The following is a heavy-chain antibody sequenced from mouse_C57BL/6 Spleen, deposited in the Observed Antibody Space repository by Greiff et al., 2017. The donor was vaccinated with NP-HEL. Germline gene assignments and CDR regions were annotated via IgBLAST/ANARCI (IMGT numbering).Heavy chain of an antibody. V-gene: IGHV1-82*01. J-gene: IGHJ4*01. CDR1: GYAFSSSW. CDR3: ADGNYFYAMDY. Sequence: QVQLKESGPELVKPGASVKISCKASGYAFSSSWMNWVKQRPGKGLEWIGRIYPGDGDTNYNGKFKGKATLTADKSSSTAYMQLSSLTSEDSAVYFCADGNYFYAMDYWGQGTSVTVSS. CDR2: IYPGDGDT. D-gene: IGHD2-1*01.